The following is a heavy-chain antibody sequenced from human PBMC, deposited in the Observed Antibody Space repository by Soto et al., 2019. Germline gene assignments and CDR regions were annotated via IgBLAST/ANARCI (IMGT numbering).Heavy chain of an antibody. V-gene: IGHV3-7*03. D-gene: IGHD6-13*01. CDR1: GFTFSSYW. J-gene: IGHJ6*02. CDR2: IKQDGSEK. Sequence: GGSLRLSCAASGFTFSSYWMSWVHQAPGKGLEWVANIKQDGSEKYYVDSVKGRFTISRDNAKNSLYLQMNSLRAEDTAVYYCAREIGGAAAGSYYYYYYGMDVWGQGTTVTVSS. CDR3: AREIGGAAAGSYYYYYYGMDV.